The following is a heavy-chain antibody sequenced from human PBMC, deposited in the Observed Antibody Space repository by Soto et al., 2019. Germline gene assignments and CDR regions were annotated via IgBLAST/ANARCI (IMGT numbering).Heavy chain of an antibody. CDR2: INHSGST. CDR3: ARKTREQLAYYYYYYGMDV. Sequence: PPETLSLTYAVYGGSFSGYYWSWIRQPPGKGLEWIGAINHSGSTNYNPSLTSRVTISVDTSKKQLSMKLSSVTAADTAVYYCARKTREQLAYYYYYYGMDVWGQGTTVT. CDR1: GGSFSGYY. V-gene: IGHV4-34*01. J-gene: IGHJ6*02. D-gene: IGHD6-6*01.